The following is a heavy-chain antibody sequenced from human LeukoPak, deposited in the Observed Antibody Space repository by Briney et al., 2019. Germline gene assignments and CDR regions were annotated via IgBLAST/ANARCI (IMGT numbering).Heavy chain of an antibody. CDR2: IIPIFGTA. Sequence: SVKVSCKASGGTFSSYAISWVRQAPGQGLEWMGGIIPIFGTANYAQKFQGRVTITADESTSTAYMEPSSLRSEDTAVYYCARNSRPVTIFGVVIPYNWFDPWGQGTLVTVSS. J-gene: IGHJ5*02. CDR1: GGTFSSYA. CDR3: ARNSRPVTIFGVVIPYNWFDP. V-gene: IGHV1-69*13. D-gene: IGHD3-3*01.